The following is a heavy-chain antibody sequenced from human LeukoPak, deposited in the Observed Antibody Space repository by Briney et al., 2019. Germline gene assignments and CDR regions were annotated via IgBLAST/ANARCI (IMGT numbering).Heavy chain of an antibody. D-gene: IGHD3-10*01. V-gene: IGHV1-8*01. J-gene: IGHJ4*02. CDR3: ARRSRSYGSGNIGGY. Sequence: ASVKVSCKASGYTFTSYDIKWVRQATGQGLEWMGWMNPNSGNTGYAQKFQGRVTMTRKTSISTAYMELSSLRSEDTAVYYCARRSRSYGSGNIGGYWGQGTLVTVSS. CDR1: GYTFTSYD. CDR2: MNPNSGNT.